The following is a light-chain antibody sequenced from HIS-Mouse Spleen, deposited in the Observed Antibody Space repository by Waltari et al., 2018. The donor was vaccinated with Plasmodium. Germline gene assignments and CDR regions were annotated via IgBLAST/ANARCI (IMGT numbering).Light chain of an antibody. J-gene: IGLJ3*02. CDR1: PLPKKY. Sequence: SYELTQPPSVSVSPGQTARITCSGDPLPKKYAYWYPQKSGQAPGLVIYEDSKRPSGIPERFSGSSSGTMATLTISGAQVEDEADYYCYSTDSSGNHRVFGGGTKLTVL. V-gene: IGLV3-10*01. CDR2: EDS. CDR3: YSTDSSGNHRV.